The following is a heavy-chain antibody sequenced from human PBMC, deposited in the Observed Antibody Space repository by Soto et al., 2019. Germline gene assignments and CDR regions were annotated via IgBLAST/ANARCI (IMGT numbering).Heavy chain of an antibody. CDR1: GGSISSGDYF. D-gene: IGHD3-22*01. CDR3: ARVSAMITMIVVANDAFEI. V-gene: IGHV4-31*03. Sequence: TLSLTCTVSGGSISSGDYFWSWIRQHPGKGLEWIGNIYYSGNTYYNPSLKSRVTISVDTSKNQFSLRLSSVTAADTAVYYCARVSAMITMIVVANDAFEIWGQGTMVTVSS. J-gene: IGHJ3*02. CDR2: IYYSGNT.